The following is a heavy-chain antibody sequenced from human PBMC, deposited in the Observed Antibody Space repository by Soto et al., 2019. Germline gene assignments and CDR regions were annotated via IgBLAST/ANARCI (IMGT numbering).Heavy chain of an antibody. CDR1: GGSISSGGYY. V-gene: IGHV4-31*03. D-gene: IGHD3-22*01. J-gene: IGHJ4*02. CDR2: IYYSGST. Sequence: QVQLQESGPGLVKPSQTLSLTCTVSGGSISSGGYYWSWIRQHPGKGLEWIGYIYYSGSTYYNPSLNSRFILSVDTSKNQFSMRLSSVTAADTAVYYCAGVTFVYDSSGYNHFDYWGQGTLVTVSS. CDR3: AGVTFVYDSSGYNHFDY.